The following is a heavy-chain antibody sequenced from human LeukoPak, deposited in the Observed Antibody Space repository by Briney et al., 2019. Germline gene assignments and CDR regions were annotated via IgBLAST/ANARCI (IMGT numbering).Heavy chain of an antibody. CDR3: STGGGTHDY. V-gene: IGHV3-15*01. J-gene: IGHJ4*02. Sequence: GGSLRLSCAASGLTFNNAWMRWVPQAPGKGREWVGRIRSRSAGGTTDYGAHVKCRFTISRDDSKNTLYLQMNSLKTEDTAVYYCSTGGGTHDYWGPGTLVTVSS. CDR1: GLTFNNAW. D-gene: IGHD2-15*01. CDR2: IRSRSAGGTT.